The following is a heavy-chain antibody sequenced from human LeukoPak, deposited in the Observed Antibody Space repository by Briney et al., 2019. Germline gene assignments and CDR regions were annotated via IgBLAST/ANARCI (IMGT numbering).Heavy chain of an antibody. D-gene: IGHD3-22*01. Sequence: PGGSLRLSCAASGFTFSSYAMSWARQAPGKGLEWVSAISGSGGSSYYADSVKGRFTISRDNSKNTLYLQMNSLRAEDTAVYYCAKDRRYYYDSSGYYFDYWGQGTLVTVSS. CDR2: ISGSGGSS. CDR1: GFTFSSYA. V-gene: IGHV3-23*01. CDR3: AKDRRYYYDSSGYYFDY. J-gene: IGHJ4*02.